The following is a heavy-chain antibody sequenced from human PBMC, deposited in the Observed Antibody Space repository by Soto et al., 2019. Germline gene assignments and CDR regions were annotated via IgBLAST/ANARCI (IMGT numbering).Heavy chain of an antibody. Sequence: GASVKVSCKASGYTLTSYGISWVRQAPGQGLEWMGWISAYNGNTNYAQKLQGRVTMTTDTSTSTAYMELRSLRSDDTAVYYCARDLEYCSGGSCYHVSMATVSYGMDVWGQGTTVTVS. CDR2: ISAYNGNT. CDR3: ARDLEYCSGGSCYHVSMATVSYGMDV. D-gene: IGHD2-15*01. CDR1: GYTLTSYG. V-gene: IGHV1-18*04. J-gene: IGHJ6*02.